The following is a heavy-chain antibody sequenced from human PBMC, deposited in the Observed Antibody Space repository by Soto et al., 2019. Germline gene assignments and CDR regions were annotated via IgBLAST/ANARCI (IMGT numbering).Heavy chain of an antibody. J-gene: IGHJ6*02. Sequence: SETLSLTCAVSGGSISSSNWCSWVRQPPGKGLEWIGEIYHSGSTNYNPSLKSRVTISVDKSKNQFSLKLSSVTAADTAVYYCARDRGNYDFWSGDYYYYGMDVWGQGTTVTVSS. D-gene: IGHD3-3*01. V-gene: IGHV4-4*02. CDR2: IYHSGST. CDR3: ARDRGNYDFWSGDYYYYGMDV. CDR1: GGSISSSNW.